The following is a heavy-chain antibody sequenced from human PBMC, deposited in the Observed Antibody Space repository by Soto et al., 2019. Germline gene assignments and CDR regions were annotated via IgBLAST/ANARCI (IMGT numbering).Heavy chain of an antibody. CDR2: INSDGSST. V-gene: IGHV3-74*01. Sequence: GGSLRLSCAASGFTFSSYWMHWVRQAPGKGLVWVSRINSDGSSTSYADSVRGRFTISRDNAKSTLYLQMNSLRGEDTAVYYCTRDPAPSGWFDYWGQGTLVTVSS. D-gene: IGHD6-19*01. J-gene: IGHJ5*01. CDR3: TRDPAPSGWFDY. CDR1: GFTFSSYW.